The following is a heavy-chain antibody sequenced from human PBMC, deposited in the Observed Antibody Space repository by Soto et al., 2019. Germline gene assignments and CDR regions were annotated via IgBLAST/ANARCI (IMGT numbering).Heavy chain of an antibody. J-gene: IGHJ4*02. CDR1: GYNFNTYH. CDR3: ARAYGDYVSIDS. Sequence: GASVKVSCKASGYNFNTYHLYWVRQAPGQGLEWMGRITPIGGNTTYAQKFQGRVTLTRDTSTSTVYMELSSLRSEDTAMYYCARAYGDYVSIDSWGQGTPVTVSS. D-gene: IGHD4-17*01. CDR2: ITPIGGNT. V-gene: IGHV1-46*02.